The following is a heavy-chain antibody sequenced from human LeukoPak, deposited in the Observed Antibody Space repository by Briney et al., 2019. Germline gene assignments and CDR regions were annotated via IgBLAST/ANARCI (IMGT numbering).Heavy chain of an antibody. Sequence: PGGSLRLSCAASGFTFSSNGMHWVRQAPGKGLEWVAVISYDGSNKYYADSVKGRFTISRDNSKNTLYLQMNSLRAEDTAVYYCAKEHYYGSGRRDDAFDIWGQGTMVTVSS. J-gene: IGHJ3*02. CDR2: ISYDGSNK. CDR1: GFTFSSNG. CDR3: AKEHYYGSGRRDDAFDI. D-gene: IGHD3-10*01. V-gene: IGHV3-30*18.